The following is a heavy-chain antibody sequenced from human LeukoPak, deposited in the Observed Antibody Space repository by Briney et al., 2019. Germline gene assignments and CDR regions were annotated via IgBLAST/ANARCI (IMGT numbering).Heavy chain of an antibody. Sequence: ASVKVSCKASGYTFISYGISWVRQAPGQGLEWMGWIGAYNGNTKSAQKFQGRVTMTRDTSTSTAYMELRSLRSDDTAMYYCARDRDIVGVPAAPADYWGQGTLVTVSS. V-gene: IGHV1-18*01. J-gene: IGHJ4*02. CDR2: IGAYNGNT. D-gene: IGHD2-2*01. CDR1: GYTFISYG. CDR3: ARDRDIVGVPAAPADY.